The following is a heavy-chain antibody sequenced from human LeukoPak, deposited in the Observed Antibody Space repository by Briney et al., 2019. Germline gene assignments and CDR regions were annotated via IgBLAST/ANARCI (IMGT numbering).Heavy chain of an antibody. D-gene: IGHD3-10*01. CDR3: ARADVLLWFGELLHWFDS. Sequence: PGGSLRLSCAASGFTFSSYWMSWVRQAPGKGLEWVANIKQDGSEKYYVDSVKGRFTISRDNAKNSLYLQMNSLRPDDKAVYYCARADVLLWFGELLHWFDSWGQGTLVTVSS. V-gene: IGHV3-7*01. CDR2: IKQDGSEK. J-gene: IGHJ5*01. CDR1: GFTFSSYW.